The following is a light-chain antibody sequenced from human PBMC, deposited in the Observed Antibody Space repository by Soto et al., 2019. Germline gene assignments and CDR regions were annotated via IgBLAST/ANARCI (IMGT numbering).Light chain of an antibody. CDR2: GAS. CDR1: QSVSSN. J-gene: IGKJ1*01. Sequence: EIVMTQSPATLSVSPGERATLSCRASQSVSSNLAWYQQKPGQAPRLLIYGASTRATGIPARFSGSGSGTEFNLTISSLQSEDFAVYYCQQYYNWPPETFGQWTKVEIK. CDR3: QQYYNWPPET. V-gene: IGKV3-15*01.